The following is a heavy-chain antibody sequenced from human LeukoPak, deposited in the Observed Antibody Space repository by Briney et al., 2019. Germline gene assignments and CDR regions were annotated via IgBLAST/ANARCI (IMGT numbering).Heavy chain of an antibody. Sequence: GESLKISCKASGYSFTNYWIGWVRQMPGKGLECMGIIYPGDSDTRYSPSFQGQVTISADKSISTAYLHWSSLKASDTAMYYCARHSGSYSRVYADYWGQGTLVTVSS. CDR1: GYSFTNYW. V-gene: IGHV5-51*01. D-gene: IGHD2-8*01. CDR3: ARHSGSYSRVYADY. CDR2: IYPGDSDT. J-gene: IGHJ4*02.